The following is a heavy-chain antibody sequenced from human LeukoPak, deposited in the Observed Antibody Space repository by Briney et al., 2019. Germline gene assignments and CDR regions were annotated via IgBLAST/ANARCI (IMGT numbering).Heavy chain of an antibody. CDR1: GFIFSSYI. CDR3: AREGRPIAAAGDY. V-gene: IGHV3-21*01. CDR2: ISSSSTYI. J-gene: IGHJ4*02. D-gene: IGHD6-13*01. Sequence: GGSLRLSCAASGFIFSSYIMNWVRQAPGKGLEWVSSISSSSTYIFYADSVKGRFTISRDNAKNSLYLQMNSLRADDTAVYYCAREGRPIAAAGDYWGQGTLVTVSS.